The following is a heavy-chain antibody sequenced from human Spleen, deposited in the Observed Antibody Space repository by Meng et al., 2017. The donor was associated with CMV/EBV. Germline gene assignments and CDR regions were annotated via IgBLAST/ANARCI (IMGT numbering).Heavy chain of an antibody. CDR2: IRSKANSYAT. D-gene: IGHD4-17*01. CDR3: ARELLMTTVTTYYYYYGMDV. J-gene: IGHJ6*02. CDR1: GFTFSGSA. Sequence: GGSLRLSCAASGFTFSGSAMHWVRQASGKGLEWVGRIRSKANSYATAYAASVKGRFTISRDDSKNTAYLQMNSLKTEDTAVYYCARELLMTTVTTYYYYYGMDVWGQGTTVTVSS. V-gene: IGHV3-73*01.